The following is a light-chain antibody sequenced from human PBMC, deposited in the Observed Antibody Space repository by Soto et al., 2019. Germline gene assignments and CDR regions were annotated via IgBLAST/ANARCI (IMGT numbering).Light chain of an antibody. CDR3: ASYTSSSTSVI. V-gene: IGLV2-14*01. CDR2: EVS. J-gene: IGLJ2*01. CDR1: SSDVGGYKY. Sequence: QSALTQPASVSGSPGQSITISCTGTSSDVGGYKYVSWYQQHPDKAPKLIIFEVSNRPSGIYSRFSGSKSGNTASLTISGLQAEDEADYYCASYTSSSTSVIFGRGTKVTVL.